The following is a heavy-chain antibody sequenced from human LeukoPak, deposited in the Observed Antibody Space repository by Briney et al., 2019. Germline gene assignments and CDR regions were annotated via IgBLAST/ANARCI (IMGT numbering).Heavy chain of an antibody. V-gene: IGHV4-34*01. CDR3: ARHGRVTGTTFYYYYYMDV. CDR1: GGSFSGYY. Sequence: SETLSLTCAVYGGSFSGYYWSWIRRPPGKGLEWIGEINHSGSTNYNPSLKSRVTISVDTSKNQFSLKLSSVTAADTAVYYCARHGRVTGTTFYYYYYMDVWGKGTTVTISS. J-gene: IGHJ6*03. D-gene: IGHD1-20*01. CDR2: INHSGST.